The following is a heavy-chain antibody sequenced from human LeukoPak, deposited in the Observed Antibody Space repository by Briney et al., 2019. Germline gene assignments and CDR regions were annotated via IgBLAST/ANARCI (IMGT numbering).Heavy chain of an antibody. CDR2: INHSGSP. Sequence: PSETLSLTCAVYGGSFSGYYWSWIRQPPGKGLEWIGEINHSGSPHFNPSLKNRVTISVDTSKNQFSLKLSSVTAADTAVYYCARVGLMMYAKDYWGQGTLVTVSS. J-gene: IGHJ4*02. CDR1: GGSFSGYY. V-gene: IGHV4-34*01. D-gene: IGHD2-8*01. CDR3: ARVGLMMYAKDY.